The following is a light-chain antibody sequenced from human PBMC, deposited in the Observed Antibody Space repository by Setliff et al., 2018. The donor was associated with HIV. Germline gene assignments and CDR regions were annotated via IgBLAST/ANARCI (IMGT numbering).Light chain of an antibody. CDR3: SSYTFSSTPYV. CDR1: SSDVGGSNY. CDR2: EVS. V-gene: IGLV2-14*01. Sequence: QSVLTQPASVSGSPGQSITISCTGTSSDVGGSNYVSWYQQHPGKAPKLRIYEVSNRPSWVSNRFSGSKSGNTASLTISGLQAEDEADYYCSSYTFSSTPYVFGTGTKVTVL. J-gene: IGLJ1*01.